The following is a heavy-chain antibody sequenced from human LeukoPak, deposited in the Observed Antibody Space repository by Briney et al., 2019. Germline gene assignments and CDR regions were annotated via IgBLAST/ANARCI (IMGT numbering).Heavy chain of an antibody. D-gene: IGHD3-3*01. J-gene: IGHJ4*02. CDR1: GFTVSSNY. V-gene: IGHV3-53*01. Sequence: TGGSLRLSCAASGFTVSSNYMSWVRQAPGKGLEWVSVIYSSGTTYYADSVKGRFTISRDNSENTLFLQMNSLRVEDTAVYYCARGPPARFFDYWGQGTLVTVSS. CDR2: IYSSGTT. CDR3: ARGPPARFFDY.